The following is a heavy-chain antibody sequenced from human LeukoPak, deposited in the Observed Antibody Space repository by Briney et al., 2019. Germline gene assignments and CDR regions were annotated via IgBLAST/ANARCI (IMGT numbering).Heavy chain of an antibody. CDR3: AREHGSVNYFFDY. V-gene: IGHV3-21*01. D-gene: IGHD3-10*01. CDR2: ISSSSSYI. CDR1: GFIFSSYS. Sequence: GGSLRLSCAASGFIFSSYSINWVRQAPGKGLEWVSSISSSSSYIYYADSVKGRFTISRDNAKNSLYLQMNSLRAEDTAVYYCAREHGSVNYFFDYWGQGTLVTVSS. J-gene: IGHJ4*02.